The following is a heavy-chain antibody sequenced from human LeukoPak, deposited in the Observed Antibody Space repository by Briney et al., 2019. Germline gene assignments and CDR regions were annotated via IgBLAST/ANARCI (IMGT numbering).Heavy chain of an antibody. Sequence: GGSLRLSCAASGFTFSSYAMHWVRQAPGKGLEWVAVISYDGSNKYYADSVKGRFTISRDNSKNTLYLEMNSLRPEDTAVYHCAKDSKVAAAGYFFDSWGQGTLVTVSS. CDR3: AKDSKVAAAGYFFDS. V-gene: IGHV3-30*04. J-gene: IGHJ4*02. D-gene: IGHD6-13*01. CDR2: ISYDGSNK. CDR1: GFTFSSYA.